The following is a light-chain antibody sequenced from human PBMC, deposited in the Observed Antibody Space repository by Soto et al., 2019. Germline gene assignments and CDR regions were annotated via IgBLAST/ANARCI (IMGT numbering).Light chain of an antibody. CDR2: DVS. Sequence: QSVLTQPRSVSGSPGQSVTISCTGTSSDVGGYNYVSWYQQHPGKAPKLMIYDVSKWPSGVPDRFSGSKSGNTASLTISGLQAEDEAYYYCCSYAGTYVIFGGGTKLTVL. V-gene: IGLV2-11*01. CDR1: SSDVGGYNY. CDR3: CSYAGTYVI. J-gene: IGLJ2*01.